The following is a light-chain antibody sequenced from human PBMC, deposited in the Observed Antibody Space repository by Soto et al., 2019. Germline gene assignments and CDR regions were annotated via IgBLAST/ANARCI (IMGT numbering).Light chain of an antibody. Sequence: QSFLTQPPSVSAAPGRKVTIDCSGSSSNIGSNFVSWYQQLPGTAPKLLIYEDNKRPSGIPDRFSGSKSGTSATLGITGLQTGDEADYYCGTWDSSLSAVFGGGTKVTVL. V-gene: IGLV1-51*01. CDR3: GTWDSSLSAV. J-gene: IGLJ2*01. CDR1: SSNIGSNF. CDR2: EDN.